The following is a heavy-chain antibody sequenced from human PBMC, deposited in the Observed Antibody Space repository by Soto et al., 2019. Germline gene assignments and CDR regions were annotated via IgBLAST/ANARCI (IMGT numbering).Heavy chain of an antibody. CDR2: ISGSGGST. J-gene: IGHJ5*02. Sequence: GGSLRLSCAASGFTFSSYAMSWVRQAPGKGLEWVSAISGSGGSTYYADSVKGRFTIFRDNSKNTLYLQMNSLRAEDKAVYYCAKDPEYSYGWSWFDPWGQGTLVTVSS. CDR1: GFTFSSYA. V-gene: IGHV3-23*01. CDR3: AKDPEYSYGWSWFDP. D-gene: IGHD5-18*01.